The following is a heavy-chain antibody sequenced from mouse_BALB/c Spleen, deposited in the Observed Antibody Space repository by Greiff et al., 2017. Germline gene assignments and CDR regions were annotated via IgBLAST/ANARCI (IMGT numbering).Heavy chain of an antibody. D-gene: IGHD1-2*01. CDR3: ARYGYSWYFDV. V-gene: IGHV3-2*02. Sequence: EVQLQESGPGLVKPSQSLSLTCTVTGYSITSDYAWNWIRQFPGNKLEWMGYISYSGSTSYNPSLKSRISITRDTSKNQFFLQLNSVTTEDTATYYCARYGYSWYFDVWGAGTTVTVSS. CDR1: GYSITSDYA. J-gene: IGHJ1*01. CDR2: ISYSGST.